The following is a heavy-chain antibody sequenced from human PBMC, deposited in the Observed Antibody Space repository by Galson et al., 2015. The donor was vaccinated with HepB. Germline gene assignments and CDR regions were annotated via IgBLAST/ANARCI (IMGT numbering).Heavy chain of an antibody. V-gene: IGHV3-48*04. D-gene: IGHD2-21*01. Sequence: SLRLSCAASGYDFSYHSMNWVRQAPGKGLEWISYISSSGSTTYYADSVKGRFTVSRDNAKNSLYLQMNNLRAEDTAVYSCARVVVNSATPGPYDAFDIWGRGTMVTVSS. CDR2: ISSSGSTT. J-gene: IGHJ3*02. CDR3: ARVVVNSATPGPYDAFDI. CDR1: GYDFSYHS.